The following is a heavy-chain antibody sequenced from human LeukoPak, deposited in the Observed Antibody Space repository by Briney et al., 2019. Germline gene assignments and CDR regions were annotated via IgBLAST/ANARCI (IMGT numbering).Heavy chain of an antibody. D-gene: IGHD6-19*01. Sequence: GGSLRLSCAASGFTFSSYAMHWVRQAPGKGLEWVAVISYDGSNKYYADSVKGRFTISRDNSKNTLYLQMNSLRAEDTAVYYCARAIAVEDPLCDYWGQGTLVTVSS. CDR2: ISYDGSNK. CDR3: ARAIAVEDPLCDY. J-gene: IGHJ4*02. V-gene: IGHV3-30*04. CDR1: GFTFSSYA.